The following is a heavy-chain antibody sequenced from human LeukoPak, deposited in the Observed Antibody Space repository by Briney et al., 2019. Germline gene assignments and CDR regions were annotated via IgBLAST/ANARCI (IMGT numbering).Heavy chain of an antibody. CDR2: ISAYNGNT. Sequence: ASVKVSCKASGYTFTSYGISWVRQAPGQGLEWMEWISAYNGNTNYAQKLQGRATMTTDTSTSTAYMELRSLRSDDTAVYYCARDVMITFGGVIVIRYFDYWGQGTLVTVSS. CDR1: GYTFTSYG. CDR3: ARDVMITFGGVIVIRYFDY. V-gene: IGHV1-18*01. D-gene: IGHD3-16*02. J-gene: IGHJ4*02.